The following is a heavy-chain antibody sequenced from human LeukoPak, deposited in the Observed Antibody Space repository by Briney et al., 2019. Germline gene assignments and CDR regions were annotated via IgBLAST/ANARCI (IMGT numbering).Heavy chain of an antibody. D-gene: IGHD6-6*01. Sequence: GGALRLFCAASGFTCSSYWMKWVRQAPGEGLEWVASIMQGGSELYYGDYVERRFTICRDNAKNSLYLQMESLRAEDTAVYYCARRSEGISSSGWFDPRGQGTLVTVSS. CDR2: IMQGGSEL. CDR1: GFTCSSYW. J-gene: IGHJ5*02. CDR3: ARRSEGISSSGWFDP. V-gene: IGHV3-7*01.